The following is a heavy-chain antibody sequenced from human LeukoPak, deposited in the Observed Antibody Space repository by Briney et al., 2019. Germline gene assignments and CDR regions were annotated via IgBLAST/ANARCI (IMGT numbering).Heavy chain of an antibody. CDR1: GFTFSGSA. CDR2: IRSKANSYAT. V-gene: IGHV3-73*01. J-gene: IGHJ4*02. D-gene: IGHD3-16*02. CDR3: TRDMITFGGVIPNY. Sequence: GGSLRLSCAASGFTFSGSAMHWVRQASGKGLEWVGRIRSKANSYATAYAASVKGRFTISGDDSKNTAYLQMNSLKTEDTAVYYCTRDMITFGGVIPNYWGQGTLVTVSS.